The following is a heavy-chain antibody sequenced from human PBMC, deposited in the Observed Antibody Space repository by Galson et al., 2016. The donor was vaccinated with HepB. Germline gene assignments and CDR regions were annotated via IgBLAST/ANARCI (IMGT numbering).Heavy chain of an antibody. CDR1: GFSLSASGMC. D-gene: IGHD2-2*01. CDR2: IDWDDDK. CDR3: ARVTVVVPAAFISDYSYMDV. V-gene: IGHV2-70*01. Sequence: PALVKPTQTLTLTCTFSGFSLSASGMCVSWIRQPPGKALEWLALIDWDDDKYYSTSLKTRLTISKDTAKNQVVLTMTNMDPVDTATYYCARVTVVVPAAFISDYSYMDVWGKGTTVTVSS. J-gene: IGHJ6*03.